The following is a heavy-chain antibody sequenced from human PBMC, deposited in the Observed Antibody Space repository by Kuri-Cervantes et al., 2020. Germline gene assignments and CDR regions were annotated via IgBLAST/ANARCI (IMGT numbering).Heavy chain of an antibody. D-gene: IGHD6-13*01. V-gene: IGHV3-30-3*01. CDR1: GFTFSSYA. J-gene: IGHJ5*02. CDR2: ISYDGSNK. CDR3: ASLLAVRHSSSWYKGWAEGAFDP. Sequence: GGSLRLSCAASGFTFSSYAMHWVRQAPGKGLEWVAVISYDGSNKYDADSVKGRFTISRDNSKNTLYLQMNSLRAEDTAVYYCASLLAVRHSSSWYKGWAEGAFDPWGQGTLVTVSS.